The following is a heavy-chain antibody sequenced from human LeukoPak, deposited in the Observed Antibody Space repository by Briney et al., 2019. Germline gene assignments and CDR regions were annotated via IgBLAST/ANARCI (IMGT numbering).Heavy chain of an antibody. V-gene: IGHV1-2*02. CDR1: GYTFTGYY. J-gene: IGHJ5*02. CDR2: MNPNSGGT. D-gene: IGHD2-2*01. Sequence: ASVKVSCKASGYTFTGYYMHWVRQAPGQGLEWMGWMNPNSGGTNYAQNFQGGVTMTRDTSISTAYMELSRLRSDDTAVYYCARDHQLPLLGWFDPWGQGTLVTVSS. CDR3: ARDHQLPLLGWFDP.